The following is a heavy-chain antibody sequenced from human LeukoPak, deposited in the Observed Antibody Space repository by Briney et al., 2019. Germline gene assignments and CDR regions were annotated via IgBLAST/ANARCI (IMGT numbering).Heavy chain of an antibody. CDR3: ARVFLRPGYYYGSSGYQGPFDY. CDR2: IYYSGST. J-gene: IGHJ4*02. V-gene: IGHV4-39*01. D-gene: IGHD3-22*01. Sequence: SETLSLTCTVSGGSISSSSYYWVWIRQPPGKGLEWIGSIYYSGSTYYNPSLKSRVTISVDTSKNQFSLKLSSVTAADTAVYYCARVFLRPGYYYGSSGYQGPFDYWGQGTLVTVSS. CDR1: GGSISSSSYY.